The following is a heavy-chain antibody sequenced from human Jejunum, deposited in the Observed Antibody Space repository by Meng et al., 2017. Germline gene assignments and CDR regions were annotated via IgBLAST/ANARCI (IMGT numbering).Heavy chain of an antibody. Sequence: VQLLEFGGGLVQPGGSVSGLCAASGFTFNIYAMSWVRQAPGKGLEWVSGISTSGGTTYYADSVKGRFTISRDNSKNTLYLQMNSLRVEDTATYYCAKDRTIWGYFDPWGQGTLVTVSS. J-gene: IGHJ5*02. CDR3: AKDRTIWGYFDP. CDR1: GFTFNIYA. CDR2: ISTSGGTT. D-gene: IGHD3-16*01. V-gene: IGHV3-23*01.